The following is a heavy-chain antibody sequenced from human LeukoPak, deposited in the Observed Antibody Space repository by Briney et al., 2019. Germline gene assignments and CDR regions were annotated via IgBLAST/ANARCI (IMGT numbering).Heavy chain of an antibody. J-gene: IGHJ4*02. V-gene: IGHV3-11*01. CDR3: AGEIAAAGIMVDY. CDR1: GFTSSDYY. D-gene: IGHD6-13*01. Sequence: GGSLRLSCAASGFTSSDYYMSWIRQAPGKGLEWVSYISSSGSTIYYADSVKGRFTISRDNAKNSLYLQMNSLRAEDTAVYYCAGEIAAAGIMVDYWGQGTLVTVSS. CDR2: ISSSGSTI.